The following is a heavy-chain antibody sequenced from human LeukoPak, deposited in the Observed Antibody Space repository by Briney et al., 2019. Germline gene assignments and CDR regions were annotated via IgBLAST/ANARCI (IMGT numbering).Heavy chain of an antibody. V-gene: IGHV4-4*09. D-gene: IGHD2-2*01. CDR1: GGSISSYY. CDR2: IYTSGST. CDR3: AREVPAASSIDY. J-gene: IGHJ4*02. Sequence: SETLSLTCTVSGGSISSYYWSWIRQPPGKGLEWIGNIYTSGSTNYNPSLRGRVTMSVDTSKNQISLKLSSVTAADTAVYYCAREVPAASSIDYWGQGTLVTVSS.